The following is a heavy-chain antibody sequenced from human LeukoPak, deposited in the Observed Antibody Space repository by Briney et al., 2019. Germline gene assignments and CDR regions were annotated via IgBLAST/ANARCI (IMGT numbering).Heavy chain of an antibody. J-gene: IGHJ4*02. D-gene: IGHD3-10*01. V-gene: IGHV3-48*03. CDR1: GFTFSSYE. CDR3: ARAARNYYGSGSYTPHFDY. CDR2: ISSSGSTI. Sequence: GGSLRLSCAASGFTFSSYEMNWVRPAPGKGLEWGSYISSSGSTIYYADSVKGRFTISRDNAKNSLYLHMDSLRAEDTAGYYCARAARNYYGSGSYTPHFDYWGQGTLVTVSS.